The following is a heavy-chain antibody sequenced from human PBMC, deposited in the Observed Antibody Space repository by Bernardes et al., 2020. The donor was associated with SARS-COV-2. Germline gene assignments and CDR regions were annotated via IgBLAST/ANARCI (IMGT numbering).Heavy chain of an antibody. J-gene: IGHJ4*02. CDR2: INPDGSEK. CDR1: GFTFSTYW. D-gene: IGHD1-20*01. Sequence: GGSLRLSCVASGFTFSTYWMSWVRQAPGKGLEWVANINPDGSEKYYVDSVKGRFPISRDNAKNSLYLQMNSLRAEDTAVYYCARVTYPGSDAFDFWGQGTLVTVSS. V-gene: IGHV3-7*01. CDR3: ARVTYPGSDAFDF.